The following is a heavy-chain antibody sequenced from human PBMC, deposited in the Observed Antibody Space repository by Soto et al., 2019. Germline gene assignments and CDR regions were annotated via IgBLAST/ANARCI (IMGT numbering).Heavy chain of an antibody. CDR3: ASSSGYYSLDY. D-gene: IGHD3-22*01. CDR2: IIPIFGTA. V-gene: IGHV1-69*13. Sequence: ASVKVSCKASGGTFSSYAISWVRQAPGQGLEWMGGIIPIFGTANYAQKFQGRVTITADESTSTAYMELSSLRAEDTAVYYCASSSGYYSLDYWGQGTLVTVSS. J-gene: IGHJ4*02. CDR1: GGTFSSYA.